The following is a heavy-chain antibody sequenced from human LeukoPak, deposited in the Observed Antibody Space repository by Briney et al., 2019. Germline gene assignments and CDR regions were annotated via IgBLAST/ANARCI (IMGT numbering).Heavy chain of an antibody. V-gene: IGHV4-30-2*01. D-gene: IGHD6-13*01. CDR2: IYHSGST. J-gene: IGHJ4*02. Sequence: SETLSLTCAVSGGSISSGGYSWSWIRQPPGKGLEWIGYIYHSGSTYYNPSLKSRVTISVDRSKNQFSLKLSSVTAADTAVYYCARGVSAAGHLFDYWGQGTLVTVSS. CDR1: GGSISSGGYS. CDR3: ARGVSAAGHLFDY.